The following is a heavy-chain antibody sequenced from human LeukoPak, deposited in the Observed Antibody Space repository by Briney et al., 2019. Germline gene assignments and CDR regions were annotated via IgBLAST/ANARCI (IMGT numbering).Heavy chain of an antibody. Sequence: GGSLRLSCAASGFTFSSYWMSWVRQAPGKGLEWVANIKQDGSEKYYVDSVKGRFTISRDNSRNTVYLQMNSLRTEDTAVYYCAKEGSDDYWGQGTLVTASS. J-gene: IGHJ4*02. CDR1: GFTFSSYW. V-gene: IGHV3-7*01. CDR2: IKQDGSEK. CDR3: AKEGSDDY.